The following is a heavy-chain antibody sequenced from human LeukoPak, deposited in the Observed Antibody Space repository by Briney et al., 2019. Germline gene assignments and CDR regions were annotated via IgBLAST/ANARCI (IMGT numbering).Heavy chain of an antibody. CDR2: INAGSGNT. CDR1: GYTFTNYN. D-gene: IGHD3-22*01. Sequence: GASVKVSCKASGYTFTNYNMHWVRQAPGQRLEWMGWINAGSGNTEYSQKFRGRVTITRDTSASTAYMELSSLRSEDTAVYYCARPFYYDSTYDYWGQGTLVTVSS. J-gene: IGHJ4*02. V-gene: IGHV1-3*01. CDR3: ARPFYYDSTYDY.